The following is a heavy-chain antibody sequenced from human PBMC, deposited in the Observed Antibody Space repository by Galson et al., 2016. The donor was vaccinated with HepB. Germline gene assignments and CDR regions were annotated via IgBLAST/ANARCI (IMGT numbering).Heavy chain of an antibody. V-gene: IGHV4-39*01. D-gene: IGHD6-19*01. Sequence: SETLSLTCIVPGGSISSDYYWGWIRQPPGRGLEWIGSTYSNEDTFYNPSLKSRVTISVDTPKNQFSLRLDSVTAADTGLYYCATGIVVAGKYYYHYMDVWGKGTTVTVSS. J-gene: IGHJ6*03. CDR3: ATGIVVAGKYYYHYMDV. CDR1: GGSISSDYY. CDR2: TYSNEDT.